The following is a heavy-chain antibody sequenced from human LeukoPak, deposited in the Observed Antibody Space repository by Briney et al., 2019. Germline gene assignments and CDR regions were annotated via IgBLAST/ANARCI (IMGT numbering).Heavy chain of an antibody. J-gene: IGHJ6*03. D-gene: IGHD3-9*01. CDR1: GYTFTSYD. Sequence: ASVKVSCKASGYTFTSYDINWVRQATGQGLEWMGWMNPNSGNTGYAQKFQGRVTMTRNTSISTAYMELSSLRSEDTAVYYCARGPWKPTIFHRPYYYYYMDVWGKGTTVTISS. CDR2: MNPNSGNT. V-gene: IGHV1-8*01. CDR3: ARGPWKPTIFHRPYYYYYMDV.